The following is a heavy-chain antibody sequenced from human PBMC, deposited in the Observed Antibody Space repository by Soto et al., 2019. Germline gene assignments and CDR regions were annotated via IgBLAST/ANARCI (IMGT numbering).Heavy chain of an antibody. V-gene: IGHV4-34*01. Sequence: QVQLQQWGAGLLKPSETLSLTCAVYGGSFSGYYWSWIRQPPGKGLEWIGEINHSGSTNYNPSLKSRVTIPVDTSKTQFSLKLSSVTAADTAVYYCARPTRQWLGLRYYYGMDVWGQGTTVTVSS. CDR2: INHSGST. D-gene: IGHD6-19*01. J-gene: IGHJ6*02. CDR1: GGSFSGYY. CDR3: ARPTRQWLGLRYYYGMDV.